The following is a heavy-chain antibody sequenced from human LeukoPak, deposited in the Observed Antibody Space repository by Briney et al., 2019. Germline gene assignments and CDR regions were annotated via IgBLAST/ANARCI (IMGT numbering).Heavy chain of an antibody. Sequence: GGSLRLSCAASGFTFSSYGMSWVRQAPGKGLEWVSAISGSGGSTYYADSVKGRFNISRDNSKNTLYLQMNSLRAEDTAIYYCAKDLGSDAFDIWGQGTMVTVSS. V-gene: IGHV3-23*01. CDR2: ISGSGGST. J-gene: IGHJ3*02. CDR3: AKDLGSDAFDI. D-gene: IGHD2-15*01. CDR1: GFTFSSYG.